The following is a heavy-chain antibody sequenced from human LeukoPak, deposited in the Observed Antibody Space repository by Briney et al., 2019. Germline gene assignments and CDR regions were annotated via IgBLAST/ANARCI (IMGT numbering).Heavy chain of an antibody. D-gene: IGHD2-21*01. CDR3: TTTEPHCGGDCAGFDY. V-gene: IGHV3-11*01. Sequence: GGSLRLSCAASGFTFSDYYMNWIRQAPGKGLEWLSYISSSGNTINYADSVKGRFTISRDNAKNSLYLQMNSLKTEDTAVYYCTTTEPHCGGDCAGFDYWGQGNLVTVSS. CDR2: ISSSGNTI. CDR1: GFTFSDYY. J-gene: IGHJ4*02.